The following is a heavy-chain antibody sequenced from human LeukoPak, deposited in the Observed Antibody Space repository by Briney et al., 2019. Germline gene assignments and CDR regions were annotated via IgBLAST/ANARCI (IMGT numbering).Heavy chain of an antibody. Sequence: PGGSLRLSCAASGFTFSSYAMHWVRQAPGKGLEWVAVISYDGSNKYYADSVKGRFTISRDNSKNTLYLQMNSLRAEDTAVYYCARDQRGFGLDYWGQGTLVTVSS. CDR3: ARDQRGFGLDY. CDR2: ISYDGSNK. V-gene: IGHV3-30-3*01. D-gene: IGHD3-10*01. CDR1: GFTFSSYA. J-gene: IGHJ4*02.